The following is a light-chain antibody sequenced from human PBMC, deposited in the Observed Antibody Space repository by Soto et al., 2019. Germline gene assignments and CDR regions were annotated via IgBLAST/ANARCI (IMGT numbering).Light chain of an antibody. CDR1: SSDVGGFNY. J-gene: IGLJ1*01. CDR3: CSYAGSPYV. CDR2: DVS. V-gene: IGLV2-14*03. Sequence: SALTQPASVSGSPGQSITISCTGTSSDVGGFNYVSWYQQHPGKAPKLMIYDVSKRPSGVPNRFSGSKSGNTASLTITGLQAEDEADYYCCSYAGSPYVFGTGTKVTVL.